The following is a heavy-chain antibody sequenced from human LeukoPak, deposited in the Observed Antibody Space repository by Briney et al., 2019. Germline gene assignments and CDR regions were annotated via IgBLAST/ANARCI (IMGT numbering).Heavy chain of an antibody. Sequence: GRSLRLSCAASGFTFSSYGLHWVRQAPDKGLEWVAFISYDGSNKYYADSVKGRFTISRDNSKNTLYLQMNSLRAEDTAVYYCAKERSYYDSSGYLDYWGQGTLVTVSS. D-gene: IGHD3-22*01. CDR2: ISYDGSNK. V-gene: IGHV3-30*18. CDR1: GFTFSSYG. J-gene: IGHJ4*02. CDR3: AKERSYYDSSGYLDY.